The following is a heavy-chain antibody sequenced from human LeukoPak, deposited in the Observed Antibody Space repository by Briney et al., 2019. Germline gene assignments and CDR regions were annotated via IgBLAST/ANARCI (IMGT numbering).Heavy chain of an antibody. D-gene: IGHD3-16*01. CDR3: VRRRGNYFDY. V-gene: IGHV3-64*01. Sequence: GGSLRLSCAASGFTFNTHFMYWVRQTPGKGLEFVSTISGNGDSTYYANSVKARFAISRDNSKNTLYLQMGSLRAEDMAVYYCVRRRGNYFDYWGQGTLVTLSS. CDR1: GFTFNTHF. CDR2: ISGNGDST. J-gene: IGHJ4*02.